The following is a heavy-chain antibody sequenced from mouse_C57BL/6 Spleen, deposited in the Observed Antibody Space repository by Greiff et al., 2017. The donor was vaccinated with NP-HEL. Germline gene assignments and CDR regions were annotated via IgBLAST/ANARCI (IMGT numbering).Heavy chain of an antibody. CDR1: GYTFTSYW. Sequence: QVQLQQPGAELVRPGSSVKLSCKASGYTFTSYWMHWVKQRPIQGLEWIGNIDPSDSETHYNQKFKDKATLTVDKSSSTAYMQLSSLTSEDSAVYYCAREAGTPDYFDYWGQGTTLTVSS. D-gene: IGHD4-1*01. CDR3: AREAGTPDYFDY. V-gene: IGHV1-52*01. J-gene: IGHJ2*01. CDR2: IDPSDSET.